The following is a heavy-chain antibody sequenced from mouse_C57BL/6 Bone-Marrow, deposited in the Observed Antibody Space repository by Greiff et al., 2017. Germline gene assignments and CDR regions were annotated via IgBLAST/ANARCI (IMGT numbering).Heavy chain of an antibody. CDR1: GYTFTSYW. J-gene: IGHJ2*01. CDR2: IDPTSGRT. CDR3: ARAGPLGRSFDD. Sequence: QVQLQQPGAELVKPGASVKMSCKASGYTFTSYWITWVKQRPGQGLEWIGDIDPTSGRTNYNAKFKSKAILTVATSSNTAYMQLSSLTSEDSAVFYCARAGPLGRSFDDWGQGTTLTVSS. D-gene: IGHD4-1*01. V-gene: IGHV1-55*01.